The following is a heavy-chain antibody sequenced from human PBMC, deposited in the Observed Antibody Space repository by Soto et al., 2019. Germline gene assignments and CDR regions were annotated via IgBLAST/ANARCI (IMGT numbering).Heavy chain of an antibody. CDR2: IIPILGIA. D-gene: IGHD3-3*01. CDR3: ARPRNGYQIQNAFDI. CDR1: GGTFSSYT. Sequence: GASVKVSCKASGGTFSSYTISWVRQAPGQGLEWMGRIIPILGIANYAQKFQGRVTITADKSTSTAYMELSSLRSEDTAVYYCARPRNGYQIQNAFDIWGQGTMVTVSS. J-gene: IGHJ3*02. V-gene: IGHV1-69*02.